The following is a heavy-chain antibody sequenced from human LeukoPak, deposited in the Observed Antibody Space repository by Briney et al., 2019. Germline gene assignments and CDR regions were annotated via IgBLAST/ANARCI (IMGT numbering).Heavy chain of an antibody. CDR3: ARGGGPYASTGFFAGPYDY. Sequence: GASVKVSCKASGGTFSSYAISWVRQAPGQGLEWMGGIIPIFGTANYAQKLQGRVTITTDESTNTAYMVLSSLRSDDTAVYYCARGGGPYASTGFFAGPYDYWGQGTLVSVSS. CDR1: GGTFSSYA. CDR2: IIPIFGTA. J-gene: IGHJ4*02. V-gene: IGHV1-69*05. D-gene: IGHD2-2*01.